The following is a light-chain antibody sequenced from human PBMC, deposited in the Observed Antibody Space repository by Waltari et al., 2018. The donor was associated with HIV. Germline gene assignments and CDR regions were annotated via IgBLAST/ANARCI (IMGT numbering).Light chain of an antibody. Sequence: EIVLTQSPGTLSLSPGERATLSCRASQSVSSSYLAWYQQKPGQPPRLLIYGASSRAPGIPDMFSGSGSGTDFTLTISRLEPEDFAVYYCQQYGSSPRTFGQGTKVEIK. J-gene: IGKJ1*01. CDR3: QQYGSSPRT. CDR2: GAS. V-gene: IGKV3-20*01. CDR1: QSVSSSY.